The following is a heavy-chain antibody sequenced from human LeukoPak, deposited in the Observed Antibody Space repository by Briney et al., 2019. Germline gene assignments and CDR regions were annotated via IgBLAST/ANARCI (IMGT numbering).Heavy chain of an antibody. CDR1: GYTFTSYD. D-gene: IGHD2-2*02. V-gene: IGHV1-8*03. CDR2: MNPNSGNT. Sequence: GASVKVSCKASGYTFTSYDINWVRQAPGQGLEWMGWMNPNSGNTDYAQKFQGRVTITRNTSISTAYMELSSLRSEDTAVYYCARFCSTSCYTKTGFDPWGQGTLVTVSS. J-gene: IGHJ5*02. CDR3: ARFCSTSCYTKTGFDP.